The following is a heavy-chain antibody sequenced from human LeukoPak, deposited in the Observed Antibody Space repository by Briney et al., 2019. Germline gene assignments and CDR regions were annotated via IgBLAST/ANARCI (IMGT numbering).Heavy chain of an antibody. Sequence: SETLSLTCTVSGGSISSSSYYWGWIRQPPGKGLEWIGTIYYSGSTYYNPSLQSRVTISVDTSKNQFSLKLSPVTAADTGVYYCARRPRYTSSWSNFDYWGQGTLVTVSS. V-gene: IGHV4-39*01. CDR3: ARRPRYTSSWSNFDY. CDR2: IYYSGST. D-gene: IGHD6-13*01. J-gene: IGHJ4*02. CDR1: GGSISSSSYY.